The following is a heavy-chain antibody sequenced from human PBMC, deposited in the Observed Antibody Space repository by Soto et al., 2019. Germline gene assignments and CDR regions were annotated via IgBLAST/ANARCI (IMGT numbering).Heavy chain of an antibody. V-gene: IGHV4-59*01. J-gene: IGHJ4*02. Sequence: SETLCHTCTVSGGSIGSYDWSWIRQPPGKGLEWIGYIYYTGYTNYNPSLKSRVTISVDTSKNQFSLNVGSVTAADTAVYYCARVKWFGESGFDYWGQGTLVTVSS. CDR1: GGSIGSYD. CDR2: IYYTGYT. CDR3: ARVKWFGESGFDY. D-gene: IGHD3-10*01.